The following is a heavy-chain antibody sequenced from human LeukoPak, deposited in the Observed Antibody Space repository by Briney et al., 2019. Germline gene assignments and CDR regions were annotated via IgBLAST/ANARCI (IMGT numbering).Heavy chain of an antibody. CDR2: IIPIFGTA. CDR1: GYTFTSYG. CDR3: ARPRSGYDRHFDY. V-gene: IGHV1-69*13. Sequence: SVKVSCKASGYTFTSYGISWVRQAPGQGLEWMGGIIPIFGTANYAQKFQGRVTITADESTSTAYMELSSLGSEDTAVYYCARPRSGYDRHFDYWGQGTLVTVSS. D-gene: IGHD5-12*01. J-gene: IGHJ4*02.